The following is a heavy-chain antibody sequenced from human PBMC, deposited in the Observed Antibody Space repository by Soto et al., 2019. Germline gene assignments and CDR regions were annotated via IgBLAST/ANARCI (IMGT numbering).Heavy chain of an antibody. CDR1: GFTFSSYA. J-gene: IGHJ4*02. CDR3: AKLLGYCSGGSCPAASTFAY. D-gene: IGHD2-15*01. Sequence: GGSLRLSCAASGFTFSSYAMSWVRQAPGKGLEWVSAISGSGGSTYYADSVKGRFTISRDNSKNTLYLQMNSLRAEDTAVYYCAKLLGYCSGGSCPAASTFAYWGQGTLVTVSS. V-gene: IGHV3-23*01. CDR2: ISGSGGST.